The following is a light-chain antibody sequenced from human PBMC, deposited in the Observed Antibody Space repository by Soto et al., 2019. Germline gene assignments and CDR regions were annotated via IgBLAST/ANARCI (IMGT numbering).Light chain of an antibody. CDR2: DAS. V-gene: IGKV3-11*01. Sequence: EIVLTQSPATLSSSPGERATLSCRARQSGKTLLVWYQQRPGQAPRLLIHDASHTAAGLPARFTGSGFGTDFTLTFSSLETEDAAVGYGQQRSNWPPITCGQGTRLEI. CDR1: QSGKTL. CDR3: QQRSNWPPIT. J-gene: IGKJ5*01.